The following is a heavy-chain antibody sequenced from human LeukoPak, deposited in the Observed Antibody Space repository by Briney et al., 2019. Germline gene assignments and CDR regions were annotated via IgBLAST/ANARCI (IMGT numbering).Heavy chain of an antibody. CDR1: GYNCTNYW. D-gene: IGHD2-2*01. V-gene: IGHV5-51*01. Sequence: GESLKISCKASGYNCTNYWIGWVRQMPGKGLEWMGIINPGDSDTRYSPSFQGQVTISADKSISTAYLQWSSLKASDTAMYYCARHPDCTRTSCYVDYYGMDVWGQGTTVTVSS. J-gene: IGHJ6*02. CDR2: INPGDSDT. CDR3: ARHPDCTRTSCYVDYYGMDV.